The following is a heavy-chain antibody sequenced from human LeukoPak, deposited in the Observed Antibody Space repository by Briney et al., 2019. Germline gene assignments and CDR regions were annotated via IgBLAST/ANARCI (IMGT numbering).Heavy chain of an antibody. J-gene: IGHJ2*01. CDR3: ARARGYFDL. Sequence: PSQTLSLTRAISGDSFSSNSAAWSWIRQSPSRGLEWLGRAYYRSKWNNNYAISVKSRITINPDTSKNQFSLQLNSVTPEDTGVYYCARARGYFDLWGRGTLVTVSS. V-gene: IGHV6-1*01. CDR2: AYYRSKWNN. CDR1: GDSFSSNSAA. D-gene: IGHD3-10*01.